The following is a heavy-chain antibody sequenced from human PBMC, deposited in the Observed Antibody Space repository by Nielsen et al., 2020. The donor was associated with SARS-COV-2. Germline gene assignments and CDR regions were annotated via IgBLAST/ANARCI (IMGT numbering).Heavy chain of an antibody. CDR2: MNPNSGNT. D-gene: IGHD6-19*01. CDR3: ARTGIAVAGIDFDY. J-gene: IGHJ4*02. Sequence: ASVKVSCKASGYTFTSYDINWVRQATGQGLEWMGWMNPNSGNTGYAQKFQGRVTMTRNTSISTAYMELSSLRSEDTAVYYCARTGIAVAGIDFDYWGQGTLVTVSS. CDR1: GYTFTSYD. V-gene: IGHV1-8*01.